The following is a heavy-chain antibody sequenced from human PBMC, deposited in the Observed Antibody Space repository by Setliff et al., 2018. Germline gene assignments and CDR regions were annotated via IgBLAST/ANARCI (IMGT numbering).Heavy chain of an antibody. J-gene: IGHJ4*02. CDR2: IYYSGST. Sequence: PSETLSLTCTVSGGSISSYYWSWIRQPPGKGLEWIGYIYYSGSTYYNPSLKSRVTISVDTSKNQFSLKLSSVTAADTAVYYCARGPNYYDSSGYYYVAYWGQGTLVTVSS. CDR1: GGSISSYY. D-gene: IGHD3-22*01. V-gene: IGHV4-59*12. CDR3: ARGPNYYDSSGYYYVAY.